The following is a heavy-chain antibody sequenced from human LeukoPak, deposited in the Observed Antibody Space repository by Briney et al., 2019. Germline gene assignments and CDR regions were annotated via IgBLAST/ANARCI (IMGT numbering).Heavy chain of an antibody. J-gene: IGHJ4*02. D-gene: IGHD6-6*01. CDR2: ISAYNGNT. V-gene: IGHV1-18*01. CDR1: GYTFTSYG. CDR3: ARGGAGGAARPFLDY. Sequence: ASVKVSRKASGYTFTSYGITWVRQAPGQGLEWMGWISAYNGNTNYAQKLQGRVTMTTDTSTSTAYMELKSLRSDDTAVYYCARGGAGGAARPFLDYWGQGTLVTVSS.